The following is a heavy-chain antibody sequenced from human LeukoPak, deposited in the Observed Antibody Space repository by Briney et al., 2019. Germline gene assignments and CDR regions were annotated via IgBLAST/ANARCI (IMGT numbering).Heavy chain of an antibody. Sequence: ASVKVSCKASGYTFTSYGISWVRQAPGQGLEWMGWISAYNGNTNYAQKLQGRVTMTTDTSTSTAYMELRSLRSDDTAVYYCARLGMYSGSSLELDYWGQGTLVTVSS. J-gene: IGHJ4*02. D-gene: IGHD1-26*01. CDR2: ISAYNGNT. CDR1: GYTFTSYG. V-gene: IGHV1-18*01. CDR3: ARLGMYSGSSLELDY.